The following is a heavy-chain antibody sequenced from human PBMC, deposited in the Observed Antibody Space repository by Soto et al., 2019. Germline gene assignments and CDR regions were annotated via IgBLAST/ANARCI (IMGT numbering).Heavy chain of an antibody. V-gene: IGHV4-59*01. CDR1: GGSISSYY. D-gene: IGHD3-10*01. CDR3: ARLVWFGELPDY. CDR2: IYYSGST. Sequence: SETLSLTCTVSGGSISSYYWSWIRQPPGKGLEWIGYIYYSGSTNYNPSLKSRVTISVDTSKNQFSLKLSSVTAADTAVYYCARLVWFGELPDYWGQGTLVTVSS. J-gene: IGHJ4*02.